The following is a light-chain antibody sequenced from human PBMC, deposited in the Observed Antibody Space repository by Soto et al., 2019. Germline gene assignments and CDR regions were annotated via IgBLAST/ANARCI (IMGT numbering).Light chain of an antibody. CDR1: QSVSSSY. V-gene: IGKV3-20*01. J-gene: IGKJ5*01. CDR3: QQYGSSPPIT. Sequence: EIVLTQSPGTLSLSPGERATLSCRASQSVSSSYLAWYQQKPGQAPRLLIYGASSRATGIPDRFRGSGSGTDFTVTISRLEPEDFAVYYCQQYGSSPPITFGQGTGLEMK. CDR2: GAS.